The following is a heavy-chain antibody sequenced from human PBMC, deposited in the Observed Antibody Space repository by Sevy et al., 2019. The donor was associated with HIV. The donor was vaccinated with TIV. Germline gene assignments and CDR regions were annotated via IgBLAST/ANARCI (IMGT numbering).Heavy chain of an antibody. J-gene: IGHJ6*03. Sequence: GGSLRLSCAASGFTFSSYSMNWVRQAPGKGLEWVSYISSSSSTIYYAGSVKGRFTISRDNAQNSLYLQMNSLRDEDTAVYYCARNHYYYYYMDVLGKGTTVTVSS. CDR2: ISSSSSTI. CDR1: GFTFSSYS. V-gene: IGHV3-48*02. CDR3: ARNHYYYYYMDV.